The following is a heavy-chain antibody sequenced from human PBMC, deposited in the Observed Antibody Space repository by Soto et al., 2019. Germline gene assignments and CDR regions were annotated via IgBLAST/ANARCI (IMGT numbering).Heavy chain of an antibody. V-gene: IGHV3-33*01. CDR2: IWYDGSNK. CDR3: ARSDTAMAAYFDY. J-gene: IGHJ4*02. D-gene: IGHD5-18*01. CDR1: GFTFSSYG. Sequence: GGSLRLSCAASGFTFSSYGMHWVRQAPGKGLEWVAVIWYDGSNKYYADPVKGRFTISRDNSKNTLYLQMNSLRAEDTAVYYCARSDTAMAAYFDYWGQGTLVTVSS.